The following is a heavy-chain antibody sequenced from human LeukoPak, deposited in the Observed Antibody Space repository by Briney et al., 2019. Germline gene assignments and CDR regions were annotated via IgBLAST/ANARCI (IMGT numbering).Heavy chain of an antibody. CDR2: ISNNGGYT. J-gene: IGHJ4*02. CDR1: GFTFSSSA. Sequence: GGSLRLSCAASGFTFSSSAMSWVRQAPGKGLEWVSAISNNGGYTYYADSVQGRFTISRDNSKSTQCLQMNSLRAEDTAVYYCAKQLGYCSDGSCYFPYWGQGTLVTVSS. CDR3: AKQLGYCSDGSCYFPY. V-gene: IGHV3-23*01. D-gene: IGHD2-15*01.